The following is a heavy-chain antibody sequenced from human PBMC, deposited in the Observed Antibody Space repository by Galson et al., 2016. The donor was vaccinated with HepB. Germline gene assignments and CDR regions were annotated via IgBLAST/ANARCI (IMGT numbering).Heavy chain of an antibody. CDR3: ARAISPYIGDYFDS. J-gene: IGHJ4*02. D-gene: IGHD2-2*02. V-gene: IGHV4-4*07. Sequence: SETLSLTCTVSGGSISSYYWSWIRQPAGKGLEWIGRIYSSGSTNYNPSLKSRVTMSVDTSKSQFSLKPNSVTAADTAVYFCARAISPYIGDYFDSWDQGTRGTASS. CDR1: GGSISSYY. CDR2: IYSSGST.